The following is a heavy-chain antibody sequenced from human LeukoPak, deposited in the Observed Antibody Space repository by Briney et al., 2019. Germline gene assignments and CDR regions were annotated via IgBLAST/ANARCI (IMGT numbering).Heavy chain of an antibody. V-gene: IGHV3-9*03. D-gene: IGHD3-22*01. Sequence: GGSLRLSCAASGFTFDDYAMHWVRQAPGKGLECVSGISWNSGSIGYADSVKGRFTISRDNAKNSLYLQMNSLRAEDMALYYCAKDSDSSGYSPSWDYWGQGTLVTVSS. J-gene: IGHJ4*02. CDR2: ISWNSGSI. CDR3: AKDSDSSGYSPSWDY. CDR1: GFTFDDYA.